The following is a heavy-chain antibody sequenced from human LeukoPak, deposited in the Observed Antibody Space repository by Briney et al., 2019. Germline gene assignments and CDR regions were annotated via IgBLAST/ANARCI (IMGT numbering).Heavy chain of an antibody. D-gene: IGHD3-16*01. V-gene: IGHV3-53*01. Sequence: GWSLTLSCTVSGFTLSSNSWSWVRQAPGKGLEGVSFIYSGGKTHYSDSVTGRLTISRDNSRDTPYLQLHSLRAEDTAIYTCAKDGGTYAYFLDVWGKGTTVIVS. CDR3: AKDGGTYAYFLDV. CDR2: IYSGGKT. J-gene: IGHJ6*03. CDR1: GFTLSSNS.